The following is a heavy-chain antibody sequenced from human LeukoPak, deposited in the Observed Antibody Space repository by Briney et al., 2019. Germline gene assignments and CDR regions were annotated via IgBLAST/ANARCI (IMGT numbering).Heavy chain of an antibody. Sequence: SETLSLTCTVSGGSISTYYWSWIRQPPGKGLEWIGEINHSGSTNYNPSLKSRVTISVDTSKNQFSLKLSSVTAADTAVYYCARGFYYDSSGYYFPNPNNTEYYFDYWGQGTLVTVSS. CDR3: ARGFYYDSSGYYFPNPNNTEYYFDY. J-gene: IGHJ4*02. CDR2: INHSGST. CDR1: GGSISTYY. V-gene: IGHV4-34*01. D-gene: IGHD3-22*01.